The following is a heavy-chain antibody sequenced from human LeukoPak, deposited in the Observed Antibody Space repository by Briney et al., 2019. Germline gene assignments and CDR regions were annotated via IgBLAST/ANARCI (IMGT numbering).Heavy chain of an antibody. CDR2: VFSQNT. Sequence: MPSETLSLTCSVSAGSIASSTHLWGWIRQTPGEGLEWIGSVFSQNTYYNPSLQSRVSISVDTSKSQFSLDLRSVTGADTALYYCARHRGSTGFFDFWGRGIVVTVSS. D-gene: IGHD1-26*01. J-gene: IGHJ4*02. CDR1: AGSIASSTHL. V-gene: IGHV4-39*01. CDR3: ARHRGSTGFFDF.